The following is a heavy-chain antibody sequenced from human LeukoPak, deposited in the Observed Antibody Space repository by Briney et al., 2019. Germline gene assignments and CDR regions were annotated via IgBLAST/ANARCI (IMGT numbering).Heavy chain of an antibody. D-gene: IGHD1-26*01. J-gene: IGHJ4*02. V-gene: IGHV1-46*01. Sequence: GESLKISCKASGYTFTSYYMHWVRQAPGQGLEWMGIINPSGGSTSYAQKFQGRVTMTRDMSTSTVYMELSSLRSEDTAVYYCARDPTRGSGSYWDYWGQGTLVTVSS. CDR1: GYTFTSYY. CDR3: ARDPTRGSGSYWDY. CDR2: INPSGGST.